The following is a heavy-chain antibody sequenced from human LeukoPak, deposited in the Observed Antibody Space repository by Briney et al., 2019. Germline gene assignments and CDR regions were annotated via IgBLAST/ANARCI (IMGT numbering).Heavy chain of an antibody. D-gene: IGHD6-13*01. CDR1: GFTLSGYE. J-gene: IGHJ4*02. V-gene: IGHV3-66*01. CDR2: IYSGGST. Sequence: GGSLRLSCAASGFTLSGYEMNWVRQAPGKGLEWVSVIYSGGSTYYADSVKGRFTISRDNSKNTLYLQMNSLRAEDTAVYYCARGAAAARRYWGQGTLVTVSS. CDR3: ARGAAAARRY.